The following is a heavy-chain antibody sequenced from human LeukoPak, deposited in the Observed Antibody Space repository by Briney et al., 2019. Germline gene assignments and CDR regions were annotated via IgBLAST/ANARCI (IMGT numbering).Heavy chain of an antibody. CDR3: ARHDTGDSSSWYDY. Sequence: ASVKVSCKASGYTFTNYGISWVRQAPGQGLEWMGWISAYNGNTNYAQKLQGRVTMTTDTSTSTAYMELRSLRSDDTAVYYCARHDTGDSSSWYDYWGQGTLVTVSS. D-gene: IGHD6-13*01. J-gene: IGHJ4*02. V-gene: IGHV1-18*01. CDR2: ISAYNGNT. CDR1: GYTFTNYG.